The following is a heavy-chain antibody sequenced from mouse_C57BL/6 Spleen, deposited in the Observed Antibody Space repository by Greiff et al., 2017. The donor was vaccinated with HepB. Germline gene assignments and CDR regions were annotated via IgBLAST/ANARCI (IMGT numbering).Heavy chain of an antibody. CDR3: ANYDSFAY. V-gene: IGHV5-17*01. J-gene: IGHJ3*01. CDR1: GFTFSDYG. CDR2: ISSGSSTI. Sequence: VQLKESGGGLVKPGGSLKLSCAASGFTFSDYGMHWVRQAPEKGLEWVAYISSGSSTIYYADTVKGRFTISRDTAKNTLFLQMTSLRSEDTAMYYCANYDSFAYWGQGTLVTVSA. D-gene: IGHD2-4*01.